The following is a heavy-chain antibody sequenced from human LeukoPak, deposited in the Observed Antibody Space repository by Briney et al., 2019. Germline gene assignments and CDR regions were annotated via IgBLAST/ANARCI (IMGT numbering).Heavy chain of an antibody. D-gene: IGHD1-26*01. CDR1: RFPFSTYA. V-gene: IGHV3-23*01. CDR3: VKDGGIYPVWYSDC. Sequence: GGSLRLSCAASRFPFSTYAMTWVRQAPGKGLEWVSTLSDTSSMIYYADSVKGRFTISRDNSKNTVYLQMNSLRVDDTAVYYCVKDGGIYPVWYSDCWGQGTLVTVSS. CDR2: LSDTSSMI. J-gene: IGHJ4*02.